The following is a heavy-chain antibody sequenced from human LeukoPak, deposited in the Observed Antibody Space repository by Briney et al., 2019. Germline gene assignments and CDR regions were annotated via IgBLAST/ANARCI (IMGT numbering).Heavy chain of an antibody. Sequence: WIRQPPGKGLEWIGSIYYSGSTYYNPSLKSRVTISVDTSKNQFSLKLSSVTAADTAVYYCARQWRYCSSTSCSIDYWGQGTLVTVSS. D-gene: IGHD2-2*01. CDR3: ARQWRYCSSTSCSIDY. V-gene: IGHV4-39*01. J-gene: IGHJ4*02. CDR2: IYYSGST.